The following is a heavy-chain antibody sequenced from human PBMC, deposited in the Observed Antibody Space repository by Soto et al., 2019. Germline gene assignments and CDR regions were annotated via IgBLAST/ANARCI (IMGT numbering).Heavy chain of an antibody. V-gene: IGHV4-39*01. D-gene: IGHD2-15*01. J-gene: IGHJ5*02. CDR2: IYYSGST. Sequence: PLETQPHTCPVSGGTIISSSYCWGWIRQPPGKGLEWIGSIYYSGSTYYNPSLKGRVTISVDTSKYQFSLKVSSVTAADTALYYCAAHVSYASSDIKWFDPWGQGTLVTVSS. CDR3: AAHVSYASSDIKWFDP. CDR1: GGTIISSSYC.